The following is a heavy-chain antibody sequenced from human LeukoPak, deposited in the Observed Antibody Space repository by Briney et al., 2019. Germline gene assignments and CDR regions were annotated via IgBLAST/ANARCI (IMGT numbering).Heavy chain of an antibody. Sequence: GGSLRLSCAASGFTFSSYAMYWVRQAPGKGLEWVAVISYDGSDKFYADSVKGRFTISRDSSKNTLYLQMNSLRPEDTAVYYCARRGDYGGDFDYWGQGTLVTVSS. D-gene: IGHD4-23*01. J-gene: IGHJ4*02. CDR3: ARRGDYGGDFDY. CDR1: GFTFSSYA. CDR2: ISYDGSDK. V-gene: IGHV3-30*04.